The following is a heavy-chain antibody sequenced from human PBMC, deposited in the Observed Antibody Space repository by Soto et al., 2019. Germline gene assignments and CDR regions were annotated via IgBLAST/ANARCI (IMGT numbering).Heavy chain of an antibody. CDR2: ISGSGGST. V-gene: IGHV3-23*01. CDR1: GFTFSSYA. D-gene: IGHD4-4*01. J-gene: IGHJ6*02. Sequence: GGSLRLSCAASGFTFSSYAMSWVRQAPGKGLEWVSAISGSGGSTYYADSVKGRFTISRDNSKNTLYLQMNSLRAEDTAVYYCAKPFTVTTAYYYYGMDVWCQGATVTVSS. CDR3: AKPFTVTTAYYYYGMDV.